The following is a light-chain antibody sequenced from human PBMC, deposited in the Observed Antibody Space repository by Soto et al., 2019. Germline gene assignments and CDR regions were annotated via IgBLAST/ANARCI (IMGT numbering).Light chain of an antibody. CDR3: QQCRSWPPTIT. V-gene: IGKV3-11*01. Sequence: EIVLTQSPATLSLSPGEIATLSCRASQSVRTYLAWYQQRPGHAPRLLIYDASYRATDIPPRFSGIGSGTEFTLITSSLEPEDFAVCYSQQCRSWPPTITFDQGTRLHSK. CDR1: QSVRTY. CDR2: DAS. J-gene: IGKJ5*01.